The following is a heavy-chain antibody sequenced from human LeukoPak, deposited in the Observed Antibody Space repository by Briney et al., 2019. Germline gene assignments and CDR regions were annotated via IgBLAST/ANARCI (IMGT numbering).Heavy chain of an antibody. D-gene: IGHD3-22*01. V-gene: IGHV3-7*01. CDR2: IKQDGSEK. Sequence: GGSLRLSCAASGFTFSSYWMSWVRQAPGKGLEWVANIKQDGSEKYYVDSVKGRFTISRDNAKNSLYLQMNSLRAEDTAVYYCARDRDPYYYDSSGYSDAFDIWGQGTMVTASS. J-gene: IGHJ3*02. CDR1: GFTFSSYW. CDR3: ARDRDPYYYDSSGYSDAFDI.